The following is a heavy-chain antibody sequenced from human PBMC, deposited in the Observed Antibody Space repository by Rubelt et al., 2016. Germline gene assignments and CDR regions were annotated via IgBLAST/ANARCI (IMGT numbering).Heavy chain of an antibody. D-gene: IGHD2-15*01. J-gene: IGHJ4*02. CDR2: IYWNDDK. Sequence: QITLKESGPTLVKPTQTLTLTCTFSGFSLSTSGVGVGWIRQPPGKALEWLALIYWNDDKRYSPSLKSRLTITKDTSKNQVVLTMTNMDPVDTATYYCAHRHPYRYCSGGSCYFSPFDYWGQGTLVTVSS. CDR1: GFSLSTSGVG. CDR3: AHRHPYRYCSGGSCYFSPFDY. V-gene: IGHV2-5*01.